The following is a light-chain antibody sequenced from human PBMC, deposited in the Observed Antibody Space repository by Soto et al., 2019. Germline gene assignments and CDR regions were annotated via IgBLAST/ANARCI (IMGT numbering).Light chain of an antibody. CDR2: DAS. J-gene: IGKJ2*01. Sequence: EVVLTQSPATLSLSPGESTTLSCRTSQSVYTYLGWYQQKPGQAPRLLIYDASNRTTGIPDRFSGSGSGTDFSLTISWLEPEDFAVYYCQQRSVWPRTFGQGTKLEIK. CDR1: QSVYTY. CDR3: QQRSVWPRT. V-gene: IGKV3-11*01.